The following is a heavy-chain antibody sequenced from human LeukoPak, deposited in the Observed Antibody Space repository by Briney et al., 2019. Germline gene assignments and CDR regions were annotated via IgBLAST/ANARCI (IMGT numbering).Heavy chain of an antibody. J-gene: IGHJ5*02. CDR2: IYYSGST. V-gene: IGHV4-59*08. CDR1: GGSISSYY. D-gene: IGHD3-10*02. CDR3: AKYFRGAARKNENWFDP. Sequence: SETLSLTCTVSGGSISSYYWSWIRQPPGKGLEWIGYIYYSGSTNYNPSLKSRVTIPVDTSKNQFSLKLSSVTAADTAVYYCAKYFRGAARKNENWFDPWGQGTLVTVSS.